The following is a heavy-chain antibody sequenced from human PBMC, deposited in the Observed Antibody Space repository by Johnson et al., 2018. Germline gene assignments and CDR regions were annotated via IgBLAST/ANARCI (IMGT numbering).Heavy chain of an antibody. V-gene: IGHV1-46*01. CDR1: GYTSTTYY. CDR2: INPSGDNT. J-gene: IGHJ5*02. Sequence: VQLQESGAEVKKPGASVSVSCKASGYTSTTYYVHWVRQVPRQGPEWMGMINPSGDNTTYAQTFRGRLTMTWETSTSTVYMELGRLRSEEPAVYYFVKDNPHPRWFDPWGQGTLVTVFS. CDR3: VKDNPHPRWFDP.